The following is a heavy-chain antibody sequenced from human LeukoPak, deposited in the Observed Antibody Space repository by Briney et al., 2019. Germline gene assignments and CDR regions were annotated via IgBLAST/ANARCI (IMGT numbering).Heavy chain of an antibody. V-gene: IGHV4-31*03. CDR3: AVPTLYYGMDV. CDR2: IYYSGST. CDR1: GGSISSGGYY. D-gene: IGHD4-11*01. J-gene: IGHJ6*02. Sequence: SETLSLTCIVSGGSISSGGYYWSWIRQHPGKGLEWIGYIYYSGSTYYNPSLKSRVTISVDTSKNQFSLKLSSVTAADTAVYYCAVPTLYYGMDVWGQGTTVTVSS.